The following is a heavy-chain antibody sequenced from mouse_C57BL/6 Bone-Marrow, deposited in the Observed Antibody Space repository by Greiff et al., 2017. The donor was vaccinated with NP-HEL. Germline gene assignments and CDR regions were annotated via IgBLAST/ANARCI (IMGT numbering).Heavy chain of an antibody. D-gene: IGHD1-1*01. CDR3: ARLPYYYGSSHWYFDG. Sequence: QVQLQQSGAELVKPGASVKISCKASGYAFSSYWMNWVKQRPGKGLEWIGQIYPGDGDTNYNGKFKGKATLTADKSSSTAYMQLSSLTSEDSAVYFCARLPYYYGSSHWYFDGWGTGTTVTVSS. CDR1: GYAFSSYW. J-gene: IGHJ1*03. V-gene: IGHV1-80*01. CDR2: IYPGDGDT.